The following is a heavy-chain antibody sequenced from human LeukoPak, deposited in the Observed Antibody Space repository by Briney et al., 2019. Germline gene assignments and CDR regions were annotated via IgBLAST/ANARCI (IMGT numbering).Heavy chain of an antibody. CDR3: ARSGDSVTGYYYYYYYMDV. J-gene: IGHJ6*03. CDR2: ISAYNGNT. V-gene: IGHV1-18*01. D-gene: IGHD3-9*01. Sequence: ASVKVPCKASGYTFTSYGISWVRQAPGQGLEWMGWISAYNGNTNYAQKLQGRVTMTTDTSTSTAYMELRSLRSDDTAVYYCARSGDSVTGYYYYYYYMDVWGKGTTVTISS. CDR1: GYTFTSYG.